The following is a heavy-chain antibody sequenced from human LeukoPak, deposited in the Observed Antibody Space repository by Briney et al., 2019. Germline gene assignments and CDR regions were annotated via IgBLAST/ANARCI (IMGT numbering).Heavy chain of an antibody. CDR2: ISGSGGST. CDR3: ARDSIEGATRFDF. Sequence: GGSLRLSCAASGFTFSSYAMSWVRQAPGKGLEWVSAISGSGGSTYYADSVKGRFTISRDNAKNTLYLQMNSLRAEDTAVYYCARDSIEGATRFDFWGQGTLATVSS. D-gene: IGHD1-26*01. CDR1: GFTFSSYA. V-gene: IGHV3-23*01. J-gene: IGHJ4*02.